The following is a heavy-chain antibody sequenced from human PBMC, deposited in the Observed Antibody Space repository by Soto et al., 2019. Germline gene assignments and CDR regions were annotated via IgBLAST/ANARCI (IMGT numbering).Heavy chain of an antibody. CDR3: XXAPTSDYYYMDV. V-gene: IGHV4-34*01. Sequence: QVQLQQWGAGLLKPSETLSLTCAVYGGSFSGYYWSWIRQPPGKGLEWIGEINHSGSTNYNPSLKSRVTISVDTSKNQFSLKLSSVTAADXXXXXXXXAPTSDYYYMDVWGKGTTVTVSS. CDR2: INHSGST. D-gene: IGHD1-26*01. CDR1: GGSFSGYY. J-gene: IGHJ6*03.